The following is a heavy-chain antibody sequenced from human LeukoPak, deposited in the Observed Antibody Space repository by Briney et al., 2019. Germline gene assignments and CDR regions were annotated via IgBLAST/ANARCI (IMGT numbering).Heavy chain of an antibody. D-gene: IGHD2-15*01. CDR2: MNPNSGNT. V-gene: IGHV1-8*01. CDR1: GYTFTSYD. Sequence: ASVKVSCKASGYTFTSYDINWVRQATGQGLEWMGWMNPNSGNTGYAQKFQGRVTMTRNTSISTAYMELSSLRSEDTAVYYCARGSAATPYYYYYYMDVWGKGTTVTVSS. J-gene: IGHJ6*03. CDR3: ARGSAATPYYYYYYMDV.